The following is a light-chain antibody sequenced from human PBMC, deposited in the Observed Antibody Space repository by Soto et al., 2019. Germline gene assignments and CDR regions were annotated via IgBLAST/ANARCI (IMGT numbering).Light chain of an antibody. CDR2: GAS. Sequence: EIVLTQSPGTLSLSPRERATLSCRASQSVSSSYLAWYQQKPGQAPRLLIYGASGRATGIPDRFSGSGSGTDFTLTINRLEPEDFAVYYCQQYGSSPPVTFGQGTRLEIK. J-gene: IGKJ5*01. V-gene: IGKV3-20*01. CDR3: QQYGSSPPVT. CDR1: QSVSSSY.